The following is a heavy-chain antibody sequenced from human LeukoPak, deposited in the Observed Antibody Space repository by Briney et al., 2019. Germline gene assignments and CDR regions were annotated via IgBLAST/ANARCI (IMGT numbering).Heavy chain of an antibody. CDR1: GFTFSSYW. Sequence: GGPLRLSCAASGFTFSSYWMSWVRQAPGKGLEWVANIKQDGSEQNYVDSVKGRFTISRDNAKNSLYLRMDSLRAEDTAMYYCATGYSSGWYFYFQYWGQGTLVTVSS. CDR3: ATGYSSGWYFYFQY. D-gene: IGHD6-19*01. CDR2: IKQDGSEQ. V-gene: IGHV3-7*01. J-gene: IGHJ1*01.